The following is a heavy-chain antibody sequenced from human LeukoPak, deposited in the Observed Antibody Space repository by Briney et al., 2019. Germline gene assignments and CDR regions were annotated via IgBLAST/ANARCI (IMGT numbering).Heavy chain of an antibody. CDR1: GFDFGDYG. D-gene: IGHD5-24*01. V-gene: IGHV4-34*01. CDR3: ARQGKRWLQYYFDY. CDR2: INHSGST. J-gene: IGHJ4*02. Sequence: PGGSLRLSCGASGFDFGDYGMTWVRQAPGKGLEWIGEINHSGSTNYNPSLKSRVTISVDTSKNQFSLKLSSVTAADTAVYYCARQGKRWLQYYFDYWGQGTLVTVSS.